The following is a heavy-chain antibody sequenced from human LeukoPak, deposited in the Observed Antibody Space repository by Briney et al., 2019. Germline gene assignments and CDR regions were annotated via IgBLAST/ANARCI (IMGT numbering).Heavy chain of an antibody. CDR1: GYTFTSYY. V-gene: IGHV1-46*01. Sequence: ASVKVSCKASGYTFTSYYMHWVRQAPGQGREWMGIINPSGGSTSYAQKFQGRVTMTRDTSTSTVYMELSSLRSEDTAVYYCARASTMIVVVDDAFDIWGQGTMVTVSS. J-gene: IGHJ3*02. CDR3: ARASTMIVVVDDAFDI. CDR2: INPSGGST. D-gene: IGHD3-22*01.